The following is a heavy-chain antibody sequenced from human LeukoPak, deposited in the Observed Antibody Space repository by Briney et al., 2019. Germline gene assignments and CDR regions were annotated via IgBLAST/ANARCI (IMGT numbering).Heavy chain of an antibody. CDR3: ARANYYGSGSYYKREVNWFDP. CDR1: GFTFSSYE. J-gene: IGHJ5*02. CDR2: ISSSGSTI. D-gene: IGHD3-10*01. V-gene: IGHV3-48*03. Sequence: GGSLRLSCAASGFTFSSYEMNWVRQAPGEGLEWVSYISSSGSTIYYADSVKGRFTISRDNAKNSLYLQMNSLRAEDTAVYYCARANYYGSGSYYKREVNWFDPWGQGTLVTVSS.